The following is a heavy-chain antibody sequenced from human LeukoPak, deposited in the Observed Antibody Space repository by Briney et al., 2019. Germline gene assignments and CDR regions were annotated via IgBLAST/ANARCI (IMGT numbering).Heavy chain of an antibody. Sequence: PGGSLRLSCAASGFTFDEYAMHWVRQAPGKGLEWVSLISGDAVNTYYADSVKGRFTISRDNSKDSPYLQMNSLRTEDTALYYCAKDLGPTGAGWFDPWGQGMLVTVSS. V-gene: IGHV3-43*02. CDR2: ISGDAVNT. CDR3: AKDLGPTGAGWFDP. J-gene: IGHJ5*02. D-gene: IGHD1-14*01. CDR1: GFTFDEYA.